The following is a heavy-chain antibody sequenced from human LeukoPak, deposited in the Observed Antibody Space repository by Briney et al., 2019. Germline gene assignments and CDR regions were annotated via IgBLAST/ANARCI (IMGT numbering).Heavy chain of an antibody. D-gene: IGHD2-8*01. CDR3: ARNGRYNWFDP. J-gene: IGHJ5*02. Sequence: PSETLSLTCTVSGGSIISGTYYWSWIRQPAGKGLEWIGRIHAGGSTNYNPSLKSRVTISVDTSKNQLSLKVSSVTAADTAVYYCARNGRYNWFDPWGQGTLVTVSS. V-gene: IGHV4-61*02. CDR1: GGSIISGTYY. CDR2: IHAGGST.